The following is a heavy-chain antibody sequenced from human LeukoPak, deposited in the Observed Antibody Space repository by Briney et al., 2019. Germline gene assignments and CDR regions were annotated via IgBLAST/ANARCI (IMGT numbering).Heavy chain of an antibody. J-gene: IGHJ4*02. Sequence: GGSLRLSCAASGFTFSSSAMHWVRQAPGKGLEWVSFISRSSDLIYYADSVKGRFTISRDNAENSLYLQMNSLRVEDMAVYYCAKVKERWRDSSGYNAFWGQGTLVTVSS. CDR2: ISRSSDLI. CDR3: AKVKERWRDSSGYNAF. CDR1: GFTFSSSA. V-gene: IGHV3-48*01. D-gene: IGHD3-22*01.